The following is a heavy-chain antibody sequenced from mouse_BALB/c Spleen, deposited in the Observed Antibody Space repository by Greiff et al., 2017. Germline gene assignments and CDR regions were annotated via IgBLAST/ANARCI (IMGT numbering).Heavy chain of an antibody. J-gene: IGHJ4*01. CDR3: ARDGWFWAMDY. V-gene: IGHV5-9-4*01. CDR1: GFTFSSYA. D-gene: IGHD2-3*01. CDR2: ISSGGSYT. Sequence: EGKVVESGGGLVKPGGSLKLSCAASGFTFSSYAMSWVRQSPEKRLEWVAEISSGGSYTYYPDTVTGRFTISRDNAKNTLYLEMSSLRSEDTAMYYCARDGWFWAMDYWGQGTSVTVSS.